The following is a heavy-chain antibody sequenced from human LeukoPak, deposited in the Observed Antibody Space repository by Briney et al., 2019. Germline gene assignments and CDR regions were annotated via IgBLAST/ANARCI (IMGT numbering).Heavy chain of an antibody. CDR2: ISFDGSNK. D-gene: IGHD3-22*01. J-gene: IGHJ4*02. CDR1: GFTFSSYG. Sequence: PRRSLRLSCAVSGFTFSSYGMHWVRQAPGKGLEWVAVISFDGSNKYFADSVKGRFTISRDNSKNTLYLQMNSLRAEDTAVYYCAKDFSYDGTGFYAYWGQGTLVTVSS. CDR3: AKDFSYDGTGFYAY. V-gene: IGHV3-30*18.